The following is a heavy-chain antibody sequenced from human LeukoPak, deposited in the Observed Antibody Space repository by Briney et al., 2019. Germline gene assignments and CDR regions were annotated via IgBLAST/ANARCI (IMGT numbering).Heavy chain of an antibody. D-gene: IGHD5-12*01. J-gene: IGHJ4*02. CDR3: ARTGYSGYVSDFDY. CDR2: IIPIFGTA. Sequence: SVKVSCKASGGTFSSYAISWVLQAPGQGLEWMGRIIPIFGTANYAQKFQGRVTITTDESTSTAYMELSSLRSEDTAVYYCARTGYSGYVSDFDYWGQGTLVTVSS. V-gene: IGHV1-69*05. CDR1: GGTFSSYA.